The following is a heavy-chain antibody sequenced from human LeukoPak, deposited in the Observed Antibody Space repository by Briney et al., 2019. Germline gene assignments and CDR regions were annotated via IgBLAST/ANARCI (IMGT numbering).Heavy chain of an antibody. CDR2: IYTSGST. V-gene: IGHV4-61*02. J-gene: IGHJ4*02. CDR3: ARDSSLGAAPQY. CDR1: GGSISSGSYY. D-gene: IGHD6-6*01. Sequence: SETLSLTCTVSGGSISSGSYYWSWIRQPAGKGLEWIGRIYTSGSTNYNPSLKSRVTISVDTSKNQFSLKLSSVTAADTAVYYCARDSSLGAAPQYWGQGTLVTVSS.